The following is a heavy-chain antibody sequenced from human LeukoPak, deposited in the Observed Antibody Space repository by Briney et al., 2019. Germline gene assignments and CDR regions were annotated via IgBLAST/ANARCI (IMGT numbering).Heavy chain of an antibody. J-gene: IGHJ3*02. Sequence: GGSLRLSCAASGFTFSSYSMNWVRQAPGKGLEWVSYISSSSSTIYYADSVKGRFTISRDNAKNSPYLQMNSLRAEDTAVYYCARGVEVVRYQLPGIGGDAFDIWGQGTMVTVSS. V-gene: IGHV3-48*01. CDR3: ARGVEVVRYQLPGIGGDAFDI. CDR1: GFTFSSYS. D-gene: IGHD2-2*01. CDR2: ISSSSSTI.